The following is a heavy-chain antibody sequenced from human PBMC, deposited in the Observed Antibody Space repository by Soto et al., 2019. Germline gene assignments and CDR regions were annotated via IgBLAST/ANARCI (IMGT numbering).Heavy chain of an antibody. CDR1: GYTLTELS. CDR2: FDPEDGET. Sequence: ASVKVSCKVSGYTLTELSMHWVRQAPGKGLEWMGGFDPEDGETIYAQKFQGRVTMTEDTSTDTAYMELSSLRSEDTAVYYCATGVIALVVAATPGQLISWFDPWGQGTLVTVSS. D-gene: IGHD2-15*01. CDR3: ATGVIALVVAATPGQLISWFDP. V-gene: IGHV1-24*01. J-gene: IGHJ5*02.